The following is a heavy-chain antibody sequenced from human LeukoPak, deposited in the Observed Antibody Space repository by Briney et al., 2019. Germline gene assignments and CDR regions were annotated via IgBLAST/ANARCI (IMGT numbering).Heavy chain of an antibody. CDR2: ISTTSTYT. CDR1: GFTFSDYY. D-gene: IGHD4-17*01. Sequence: GGPLRLPCAASGFTFSDYYMSWIPQAPGKGLEWLSYISTTSTYTDYADSVKGRFIISRDNSKNTLYLQMNSLRAEDTAVYYCARDQAVTTVNWFDPWGQGTLVTVSS. CDR3: ARDQAVTTVNWFDP. J-gene: IGHJ5*02. V-gene: IGHV3-11*06.